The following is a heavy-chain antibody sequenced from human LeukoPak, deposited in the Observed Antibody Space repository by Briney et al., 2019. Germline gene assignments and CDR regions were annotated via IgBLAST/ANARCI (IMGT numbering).Heavy chain of an antibody. J-gene: IGHJ3*02. CDR1: GGSVSSSSFY. CDR2: IYYSGTT. V-gene: IGHV4-39*01. CDR3: GGYSNYAENAFNI. D-gene: IGHD4-11*01. Sequence: NPSETLSLTCTVSGGSVSSSSFYWGWIRQPPGKGLEWIGTIYYSGTTFYNPSFKSRVTISVDTSKNQFSLKLSSVTAADTAVYYCGGYSNYAENAFNIWGQGTMVTVSS.